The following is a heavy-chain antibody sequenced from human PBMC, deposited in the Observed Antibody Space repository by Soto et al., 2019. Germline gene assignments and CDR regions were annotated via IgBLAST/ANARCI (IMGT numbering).Heavy chain of an antibody. CDR3: EKVMVATYYYYGMDV. D-gene: IGHD5-12*01. CDR1: LFSFDDYA. CDR2: ISWNSGSI. Sequence: ALKVACAASLFSFDDYAMHWVRQAPGKGLEWVSGISWNSGSIGYADSVKGRFTISRDNAKNSLYLQMNSLRAEDTALYYCEKVMVATYYYYGMDVWAQGTTVTVSS. J-gene: IGHJ6*02. V-gene: IGHV3-9*01.